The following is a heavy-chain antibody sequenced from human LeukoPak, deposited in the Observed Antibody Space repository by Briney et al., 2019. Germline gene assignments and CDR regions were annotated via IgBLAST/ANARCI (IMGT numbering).Heavy chain of an antibody. D-gene: IGHD6-19*01. Sequence: GGSLRLSCAASGFSFSSYAMSWVRQAPGKGLEWVSVIYSGGSTYYADSVKGRFTISRDNSKNTLYLQMNSLRAEDTAVYYCARAKVAGTPYADYYYYGMDVWGQGTTVTVSS. V-gene: IGHV3-53*01. CDR3: ARAKVAGTPYADYYYYGMDV. CDR1: GFSFSSYA. CDR2: IYSGGST. J-gene: IGHJ6*02.